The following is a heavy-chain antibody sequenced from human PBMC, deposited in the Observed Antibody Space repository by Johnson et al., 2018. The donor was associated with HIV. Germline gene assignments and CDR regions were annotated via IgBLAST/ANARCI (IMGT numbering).Heavy chain of an antibody. D-gene: IGHD6-13*01. V-gene: IGHV3-7*05. CDR3: ARDGVYSSPHDAFDI. CDR1: GFTFSNAW. J-gene: IGHJ3*02. Sequence: VQLVESGGGLVKPGGSLRLSCAASGFTFSNAWMSWVRQAPGRGLEWLANIKEDGSEDYYVDSLKGRFTISRDNARNSLYLQMDSLRPGDSAVYYCARDGVYSSPHDAFDIWGQGTMVTVSP. CDR2: IKEDGSED.